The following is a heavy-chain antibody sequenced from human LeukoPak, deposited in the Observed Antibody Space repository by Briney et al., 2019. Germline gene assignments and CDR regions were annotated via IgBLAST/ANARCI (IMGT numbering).Heavy chain of an antibody. D-gene: IGHD3-22*01. CDR2: IYPGDSDT. V-gene: IGHV5-51*01. J-gene: IGHJ4*02. Sequence: GESLKISCKGSGYQFTSYWIVWVRPMPGKGLEWMGTIYPGDSDTRYSPSFQGQVTMSADRSINTAYLHWSSLEASNTAMFYCARLSDYYESSGYYYVYWGQGTLVTVSS. CDR3: ARLSDYYESSGYYYVY. CDR1: GYQFTSYW.